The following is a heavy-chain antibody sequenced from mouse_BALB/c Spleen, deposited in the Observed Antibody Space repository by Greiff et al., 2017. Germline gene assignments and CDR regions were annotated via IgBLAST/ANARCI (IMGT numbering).Heavy chain of an antibody. Sequence: VQLQQSGPGLVAPSQSLSITCTVSGFSLTSYGVHWVRQPPGKGLEWLGVIWAGGSTNYNSALMSRLSISKDNSKSQVFLKMNSLQTDDTAMYYCARSNSLLRLWYFDVWGAGTTVTVSS. J-gene: IGHJ1*01. D-gene: IGHD1-2*01. CDR2: IWAGGST. CDR3: ARSNSLLRLWYFDV. V-gene: IGHV2-9*02. CDR1: GFSLTSYG.